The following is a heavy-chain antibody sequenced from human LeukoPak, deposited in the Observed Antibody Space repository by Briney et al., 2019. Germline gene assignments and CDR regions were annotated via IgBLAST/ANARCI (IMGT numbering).Heavy chain of an antibody. CDR1: GFTFSSYA. Sequence: GGSLRLSCAGSGFTFSSYAMSWVCQTPGKGLEWVSAISKSDGSTYYVDSVKGRFTISRDNSKNTLYLQMNSLRPEDTAVYYCAKGGYSSDWYNFDYWGQGTLVTVSS. D-gene: IGHD6-13*01. V-gene: IGHV3-23*01. CDR3: AKGGYSSDWYNFDY. J-gene: IGHJ4*02. CDR2: ISKSDGST.